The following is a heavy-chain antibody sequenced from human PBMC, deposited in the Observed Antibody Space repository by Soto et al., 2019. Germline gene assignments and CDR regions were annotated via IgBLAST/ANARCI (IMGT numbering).Heavy chain of an antibody. CDR2: ISSHDGNS. CDR3: ARDGYTRPDH. Sequence: ASVKVSCKASGYTFTTFGISWVRQAPGQGLEWMGWISSHDGNSNLAQKFQGRVTMTTDTSTTTAYMELTDLRSADTAVYYCARDGYTRPDHWGQGTLVTVSS. CDR1: GYTFTTFG. V-gene: IGHV1-18*01. D-gene: IGHD5-12*01. J-gene: IGHJ4*02.